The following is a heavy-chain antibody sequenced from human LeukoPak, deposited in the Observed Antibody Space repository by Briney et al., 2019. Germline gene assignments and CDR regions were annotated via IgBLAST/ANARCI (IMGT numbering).Heavy chain of an antibody. CDR1: RFTFSNYG. J-gene: IGHJ4*02. Sequence: PGRSLRLSCAASRFTFSNYGMHWVRQAPGKGLEWVAVIWYDGSNKYYADSVKGRFTISRDNAKNTMYLQMNSLRAEDTAVYYCARGAYYFDYWGQGNLVTVSS. V-gene: IGHV3-33*01. CDR2: IWYDGSNK. CDR3: ARGAYYFDY.